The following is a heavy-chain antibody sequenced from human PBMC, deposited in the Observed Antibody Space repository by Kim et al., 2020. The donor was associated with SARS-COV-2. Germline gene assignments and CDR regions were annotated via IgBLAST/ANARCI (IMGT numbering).Heavy chain of an antibody. D-gene: IGHD3-3*01. Sequence: GRFTVSRDNAKNTLYLQMNSLRAEDTAVYYCARPHNDFWSGFYYYYYGMDVWGQGTTVTVSS. CDR3: ARPHNDFWSGFYYYYYGMDV. V-gene: IGHV3-74*01. J-gene: IGHJ6*02.